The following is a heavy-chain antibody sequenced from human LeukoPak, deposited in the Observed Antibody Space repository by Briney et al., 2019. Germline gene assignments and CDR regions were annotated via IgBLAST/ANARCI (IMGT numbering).Heavy chain of an antibody. V-gene: IGHV3-23*01. D-gene: IGHD6-19*01. Sequence: GGSLRLSCAASGFTFSTYAMNWVRQAPGKGLEWVSTISNTGGTTYYADSVKGRFTISRDNSKNTLYLQMNSLGVEDTAVYYCARDEQWLAIDYWGQGTLVTVSS. CDR1: GFTFSTYA. J-gene: IGHJ4*02. CDR3: ARDEQWLAIDY. CDR2: ISNTGGTT.